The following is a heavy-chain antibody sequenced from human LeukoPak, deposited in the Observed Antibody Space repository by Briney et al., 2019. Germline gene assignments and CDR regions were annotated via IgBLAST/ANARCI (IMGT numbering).Heavy chain of an antibody. D-gene: IGHD5-18*01. CDR1: GFTFNNYY. CDR2: ISSSSSTI. Sequence: PGGSLRLSCAASGFTFNNYYMNWVRQAPGKGLEWVSYISSSSSTIYYADSVKGRFTISRDNAKNSLYLQMNSLRAEDTAVYYCAKAAGYSYGFYFYGMDVWGQGITVTVSS. J-gene: IGHJ6*02. V-gene: IGHV3-48*01. CDR3: AKAAGYSYGFYFYGMDV.